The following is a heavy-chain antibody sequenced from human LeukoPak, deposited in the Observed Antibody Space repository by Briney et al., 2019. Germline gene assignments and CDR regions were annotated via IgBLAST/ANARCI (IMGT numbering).Heavy chain of an antibody. V-gene: IGHV3-30*03. J-gene: IGHJ6*03. CDR3: ARQLLVAHYNYYMDV. CDR1: GFTFSSYG. D-gene: IGHD2-8*02. Sequence: PGRSLRLSCAASGFTFSSYGMHWVRQAPGKGLEWVAVISHDGSNKYYADSVKGRFTISRDNSKNTLYLQMNSLRAEDTAVYYCARQLLVAHYNYYMDVWGKGTTLTVSS. CDR2: ISHDGSNK.